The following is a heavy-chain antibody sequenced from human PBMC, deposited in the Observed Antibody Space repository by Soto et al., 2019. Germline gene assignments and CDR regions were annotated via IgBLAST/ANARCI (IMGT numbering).Heavy chain of an antibody. D-gene: IGHD6-13*01. CDR1: GFTFISEE. Sequence: GGSMRLSCVASGFTFISEEFNWARQCTGKGLEWVSYITSSGNTIHYAESVKGRFTISRNNARNSLYLQMNSLRAEDTAIYYCARSAPGYTSSWFDSWGQGTLVTVSS. J-gene: IGHJ5*01. V-gene: IGHV3-48*03. CDR2: ITSSGNTI. CDR3: ARSAPGYTSSWFDS.